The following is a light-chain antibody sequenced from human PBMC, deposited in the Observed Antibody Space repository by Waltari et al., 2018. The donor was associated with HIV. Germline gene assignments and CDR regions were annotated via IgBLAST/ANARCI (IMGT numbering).Light chain of an antibody. Sequence: QSALTQPASVSGSPGQSITISCTGTSSDVGGYNYVYWYQQHPGKAPKLMIYEVSNRPSGVSNRFSGSKSGNTASLTISGLQAEDEADYYCSSYTSSSTPYVVFGGGTKLTVL. CDR1: SSDVGGYNY. J-gene: IGLJ2*01. CDR2: EVS. CDR3: SSYTSSSTPYVV. V-gene: IGLV2-14*01.